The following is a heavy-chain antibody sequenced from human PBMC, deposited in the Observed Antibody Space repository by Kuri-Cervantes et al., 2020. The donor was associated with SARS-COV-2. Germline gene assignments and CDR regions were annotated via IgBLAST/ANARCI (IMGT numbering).Heavy chain of an antibody. CDR1: GFTFSSYA. Sequence: GESLKISCAASGFTFSSYAMYWVRQAPGKGLEWVAFISNDASNKYYTDSVKGRFTISRDNSKNTLYPQMNSLIVEDTAVNYCARGRIVVPAGKLRRDIKIDHWGQGTLVTVSS. V-gene: IGHV3-30*04. CDR2: ISNDASNK. CDR3: ARGRIVVPAGKLRRDIKIDH. D-gene: IGHD2-2*01. J-gene: IGHJ4*02.